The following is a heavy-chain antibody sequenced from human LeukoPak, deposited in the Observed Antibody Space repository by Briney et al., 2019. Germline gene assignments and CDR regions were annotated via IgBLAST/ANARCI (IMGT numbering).Heavy chain of an antibody. J-gene: IGHJ4*02. CDR2: IYYSGST. V-gene: IGHV4-59*01. CDR3: ARETSSRYFDF. CDR1: GGSIRSYY. D-gene: IGHD6-6*01. Sequence: SETLSLTCTVSGGSIRSYYWSWIRQPPGKGLEWIGYIYYSGSTNYNPSLKSRVTISVDTSKNQFSLKLSSVTAADTAVYYCARETSSRYFDFWGQGTLLTVSS.